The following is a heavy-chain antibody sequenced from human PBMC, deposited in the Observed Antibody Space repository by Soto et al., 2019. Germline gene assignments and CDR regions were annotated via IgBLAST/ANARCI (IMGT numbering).Heavy chain of an antibody. J-gene: IGHJ4*02. D-gene: IGHD5-18*01. CDR3: ARERGMGRLPYFDY. CDR2: IYYSGST. Sequence: PSETLSLTCTVSGGSVSSGSYYWSWIRQPPGKGLEWIGYIYYSGSTNYNPSLKSRVTISVDTSKNQFSLKLSSVTAADTAVYYCARERGMGRLPYFDYWGQGTLVTVSS. CDR1: GGSVSSGSYY. V-gene: IGHV4-61*01.